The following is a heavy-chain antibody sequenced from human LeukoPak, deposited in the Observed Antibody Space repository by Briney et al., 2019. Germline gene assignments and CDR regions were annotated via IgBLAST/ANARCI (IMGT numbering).Heavy chain of an antibody. Sequence: GGSLRLSRAASGFTFSIYTILWVRQAPGKGLEYVSAISSSGGTTYYADSLKGRFTISRDNSRNTLYLQMGSLRTEDMAVYYCARVGSGRYFDIWGRGTLVTVSS. V-gene: IGHV3-64*02. CDR3: ARVGSGRYFDI. D-gene: IGHD1-26*01. CDR2: ISSSGGTT. CDR1: GFTFSIYT. J-gene: IGHJ2*01.